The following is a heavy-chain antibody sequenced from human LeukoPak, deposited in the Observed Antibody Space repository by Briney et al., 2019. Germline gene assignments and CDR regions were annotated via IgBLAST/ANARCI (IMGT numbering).Heavy chain of an antibody. J-gene: IGHJ4*02. CDR2: INHSGST. CDR1: GGSFSGYY. V-gene: IGHV4-34*01. CDR3: ARVAYSSSWYGRARGPYYFDY. Sequence: SETLSLTCAVYGGSFSGYYWSWIRQPPGKGLEWIGEINHSGSTNYNPSLKSRVTILVDTSKNQFSLKLSSVTAADTAVYYCARVAYSSSWYGRARGPYYFDYWGQGTLVTVSS. D-gene: IGHD6-13*01.